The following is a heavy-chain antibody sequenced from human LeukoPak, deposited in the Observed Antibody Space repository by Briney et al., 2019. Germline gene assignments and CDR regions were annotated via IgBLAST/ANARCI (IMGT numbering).Heavy chain of an antibody. CDR1: GGSISSYY. CDR2: IYYSGSI. Sequence: SETLSLTCTVSGGSISSYYWSWIRQPPGKGLEWIGYIYYSGSINYNPSLKSRVTISVDRSKNQFSLKLSSVTAADTAVYYCARSFGIGYYGSGNYFGYWGQGTLVTVS. D-gene: IGHD3-10*01. V-gene: IGHV4-59*12. J-gene: IGHJ4*02. CDR3: ARSFGIGYYGSGNYFGY.